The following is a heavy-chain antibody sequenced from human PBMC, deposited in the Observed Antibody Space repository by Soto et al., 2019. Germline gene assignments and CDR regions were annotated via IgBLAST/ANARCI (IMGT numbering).Heavy chain of an antibody. CDR1: GFTFSSYA. J-gene: IGHJ4*02. CDR3: ARETGGYSYERAEYGKHFDY. CDR2: ISYDGSNK. V-gene: IGHV3-30-3*01. Sequence: PGGSLRLSCAASGFTFSSYAVHWVRQAPGKGLEWVAVISYDGSNKYYADSVKGRFTISRDNSKNTLYLQMNSLRAEDTAVYYCARETGGYSYERAEYGKHFDYWGQGTLVTVSP. D-gene: IGHD5-18*01.